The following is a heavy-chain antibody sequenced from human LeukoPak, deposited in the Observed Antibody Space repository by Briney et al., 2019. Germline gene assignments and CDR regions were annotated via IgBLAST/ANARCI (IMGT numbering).Heavy chain of an antibody. CDR1: GFTFSNYS. Sequence: PGGSLRLSCAASGFTFSNYSMNWVRQAPGKGLEWVSYISISSSTIYYADSVKGRFTISRDNAKNSLYLQMSSLRAEDTAVYYCARDLHSDYWGQGTLVTVSS. CDR3: ARDLHSDY. CDR2: ISISSSTI. V-gene: IGHV3-48*01. J-gene: IGHJ4*02.